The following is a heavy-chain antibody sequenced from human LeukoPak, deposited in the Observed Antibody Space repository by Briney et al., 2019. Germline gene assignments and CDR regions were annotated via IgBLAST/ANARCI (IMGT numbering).Heavy chain of an antibody. V-gene: IGHV3-23*01. D-gene: IGHD1-26*01. Sequence: PGGSLRLSCAASGFTFSSYAMSWVRQAPGKGLEWVSAISGSGGSTYYADSVKGRFTISRDNSKNTLYLQMNSLRAEDTAVYYCAKDATADIVGATTIHYYYYYMDVWGKGTTVTVSS. CDR2: ISGSGGST. CDR3: AKDATADIVGATTIHYYYYYMDV. CDR1: GFTFSSYA. J-gene: IGHJ6*03.